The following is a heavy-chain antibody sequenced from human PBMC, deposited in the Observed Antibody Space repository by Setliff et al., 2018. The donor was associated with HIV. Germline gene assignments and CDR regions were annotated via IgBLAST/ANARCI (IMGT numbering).Heavy chain of an antibody. CDR3: ARDHIAARSVDY. V-gene: IGHV1-18*01. J-gene: IGHJ4*02. CDR1: GYTFINYG. D-gene: IGHD6-6*01. Sequence: ASVKVSCKASGYTFINYGISWVRQAPGQGLEWMGWISAYNGNTNYAQKFQDRVTMTRDTSTNTVYMELSSLRSEDTAVYYCARDHIAARSVDYWGQGTLVTVSS. CDR2: ISAYNGNT.